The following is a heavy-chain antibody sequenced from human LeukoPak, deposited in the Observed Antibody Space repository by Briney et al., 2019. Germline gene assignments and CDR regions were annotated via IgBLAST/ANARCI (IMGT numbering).Heavy chain of an antibody. CDR3: ARHGGCSTSCYFDY. V-gene: IGHV4-30-4*01. Sequence: SETLSLTCTVSGGSISSGDYYWSWIRQPPGKGLEWIGYIYYSGSTYYNPSLKSRVTISVDTSKNQFSLKLSSVTAADTAVYYCARHGGCSTSCYFDYWGQGTLVTVSS. CDR2: IYYSGST. CDR1: GGSISSGDYY. D-gene: IGHD2-2*01. J-gene: IGHJ4*02.